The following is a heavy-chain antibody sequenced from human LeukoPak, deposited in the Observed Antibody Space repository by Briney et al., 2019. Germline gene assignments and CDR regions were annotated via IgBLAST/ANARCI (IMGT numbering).Heavy chain of an antibody. D-gene: IGHD1-26*01. CDR3: AKDVRVGGGGKDV. V-gene: IGHV3-23*01. CDR2: VSSNGVNT. CDR1: GFTFNIYA. Sequence: GGSLRLSYAASGFTFNIYAMNWVRQAPGKGLEWISLVSSNGVNTYYADSVKGRFTISRDNSKYTVSLQMNSLRGEDTAVYYCAKDVRVGGGGKDVWGQGTPVTVSS. J-gene: IGHJ6*02.